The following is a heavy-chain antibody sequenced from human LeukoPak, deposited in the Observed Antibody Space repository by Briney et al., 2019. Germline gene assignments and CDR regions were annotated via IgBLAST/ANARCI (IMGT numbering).Heavy chain of an antibody. CDR3: ARFSGIYGHDS. D-gene: IGHD3-10*01. J-gene: IGHJ4*02. CDR2: VSTDENS. CDR1: GGSISIYY. V-gene: IGHV4-4*07. Sequence: PSETLSLTCTVSGGSISIYYWNWIRQPAGRGLEWIGRVSTDENSNYNPSLRSRLTMSVDTSKNQFSLKLSSVTAADTAVYYCARFSGIYGHDSWGQGTLVSVSS.